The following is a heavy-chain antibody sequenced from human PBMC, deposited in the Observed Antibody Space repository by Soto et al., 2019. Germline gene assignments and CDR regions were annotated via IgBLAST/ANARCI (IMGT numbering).Heavy chain of an antibody. D-gene: IGHD2-2*01. Sequence: GGSLRLSCAASGFTFSSYWMNWVRQAPGKGLEWVANIKQDGSEKYYVDSVKGRFTISRDNAKNSLYLQMNSLRAEDTAVYYCARWGEDIVVVPADFDYWGQGTLVTVSS. CDR2: IKQDGSEK. CDR3: ARWGEDIVVVPADFDY. CDR1: GFTFSSYW. J-gene: IGHJ4*02. V-gene: IGHV3-7*01.